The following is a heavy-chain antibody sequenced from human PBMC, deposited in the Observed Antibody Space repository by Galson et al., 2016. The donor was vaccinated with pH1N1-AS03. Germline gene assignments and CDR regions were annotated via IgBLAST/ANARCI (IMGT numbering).Heavy chain of an antibody. D-gene: IGHD4/OR15-4a*01. V-gene: IGHV1-46*01. CDR3: ARVSAGLTGYYYAMDV. Sequence: VKVSCKASGYTFTSYYIHWVRQAPGQGREWMGIINPSDGNTNYAQRFQGRVTMTRDTSTSTVYSELSSLRSDDTAVYYCARVSAGLTGYYYAMDVWGQGTTVTVSS. CDR2: INPSDGNT. CDR1: GYTFTSYY. J-gene: IGHJ6*02.